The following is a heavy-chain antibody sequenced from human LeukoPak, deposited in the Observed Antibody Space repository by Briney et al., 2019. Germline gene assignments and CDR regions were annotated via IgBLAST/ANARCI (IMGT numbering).Heavy chain of an antibody. V-gene: IGHV4-34*01. J-gene: IGHJ5*02. CDR1: GGSFSGYY. CDR2: INHSGST. D-gene: IGHD4-23*01. CDR3: ARGHGGNP. Sequence: ASETLSLTCAVYGGSFSGYYWSWIRQPPGKGLEWIGEINHSGSTNYNPSLKSRVTVSVDTSKNQFSLKLNSVTAADTAVYYCARGHGGNPWGQGTLVTVSS.